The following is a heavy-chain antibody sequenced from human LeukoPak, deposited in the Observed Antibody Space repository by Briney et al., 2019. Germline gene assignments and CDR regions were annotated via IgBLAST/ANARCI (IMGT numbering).Heavy chain of an antibody. Sequence: SETLSLTCTVSGYSISSGYYWGWIRQPPGKGLEWIGSIYHSGSTYYNPSLKSRVTISVDTSKNQFSLKLSSVTAADTAVYYCARDGDTAMVISFFDAFDIWGQGTMVTVSS. V-gene: IGHV4-38-2*02. CDR2: IYHSGST. CDR3: ARDGDTAMVISFFDAFDI. J-gene: IGHJ3*02. D-gene: IGHD5-18*01. CDR1: GYSISSGYY.